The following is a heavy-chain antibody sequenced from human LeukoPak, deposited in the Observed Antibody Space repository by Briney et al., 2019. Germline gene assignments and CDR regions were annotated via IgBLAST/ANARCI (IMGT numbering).Heavy chain of an antibody. CDR2: INPNSGGT. D-gene: IGHD2-2*01. J-gene: IGHJ3*02. CDR1: GYTFTGYY. V-gene: IGHV1-2*02. Sequence: GASVKVSCKASGYTFTGYYMHWVRQAPGQGLEWMGWINPNSGGTNYAQKFQGRVTMTRDTSISTAYMELSRLRSDDTAVYYCARRPPLRSAIVVVPAAMHAFDIWAKGQWSPSLQ. CDR3: ARRPPLRSAIVVVPAAMHAFDI.